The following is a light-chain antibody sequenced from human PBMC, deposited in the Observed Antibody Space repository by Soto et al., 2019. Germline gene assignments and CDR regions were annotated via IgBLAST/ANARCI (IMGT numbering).Light chain of an antibody. V-gene: IGLV1-44*01. CDR1: SSNIGTNT. CDR2: SDN. CDR3: AAWDVSFVV. Sequence: QSVLTQPPSASGTPGQGITISCSGGSSNIGTNTVTWYQQLPGTAPRLLIYSDNQRPSGVPDRFSGSKSGTSASLAISGLQSEDEADYYCAAWDVSFVVFGGRTKLTVL. J-gene: IGLJ2*01.